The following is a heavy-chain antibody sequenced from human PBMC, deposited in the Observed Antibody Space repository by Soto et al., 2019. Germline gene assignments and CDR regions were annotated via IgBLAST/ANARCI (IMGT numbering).Heavy chain of an antibody. D-gene: IGHD3-3*01. CDR1: GFTFSSYW. Sequence: PGGSLRLSCAASGFTFSSYWMSWVRQAPGKGLEWVANIKQDGSEKYYVDSVKGRFTISRDNAKNSLYLQMNSLRAEDTAVYYCARRGLDDFWSGYASFDYWGQGTLVTVSS. V-gene: IGHV3-7*01. CDR3: ARRGLDDFWSGYASFDY. CDR2: IKQDGSEK. J-gene: IGHJ4*02.